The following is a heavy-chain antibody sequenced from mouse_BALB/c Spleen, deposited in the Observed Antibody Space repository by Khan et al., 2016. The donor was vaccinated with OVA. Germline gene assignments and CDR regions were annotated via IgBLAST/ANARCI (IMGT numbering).Heavy chain of an antibody. CDR1: GFSLSRYN. CDR3: ARAYYRYDGYYAMDY. Sequence: VQLQQSGPGLVAPSQSLSITCTVSGFSLSRYNIHWVRQPPGKGLEWLGMIWGGGGTDYNSTLKSRLSISKDNSKSQVFLKMNSLQTDDSAMYYCARAYYRYDGYYAMDYWGQGTSVTLSS. CDR2: IWGGGGT. J-gene: IGHJ4*01. D-gene: IGHD2-14*01. V-gene: IGHV2-6-4*01.